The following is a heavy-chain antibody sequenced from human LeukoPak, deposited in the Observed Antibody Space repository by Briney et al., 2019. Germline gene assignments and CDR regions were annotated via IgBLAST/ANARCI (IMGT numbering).Heavy chain of an antibody. D-gene: IGHD2-15*01. CDR1: GYSFTSYY. CDR2: INPRGGTT. CDR3: ARDPGCRGGTCSYFDY. Sequence: ASVKVSCKASGYSFTSYYMHWVRQPPGQGLEWMGKINPRGGTTNYAQKFQGRVTRTSDTSTNTVYIDLSSLRSEDTAVYYCARDPGCRGGTCSYFDYWGQGTLVTVSS. J-gene: IGHJ4*02. V-gene: IGHV1-46*01.